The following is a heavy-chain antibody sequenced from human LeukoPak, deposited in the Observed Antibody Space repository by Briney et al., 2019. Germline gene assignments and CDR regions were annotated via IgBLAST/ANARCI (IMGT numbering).Heavy chain of an antibody. D-gene: IGHD6-13*01. V-gene: IGHV5-51*01. CDR1: GYSLSDYW. Sequence: GESLKISCKGSGYSLSDYWIAWVRQMPGRGLEWMGIIYPGDSDTTYNPSFQGQVTISADKSISTAYLQWSSLKASDTAMYYCARWTAAALDYWGQGTLVTVSS. CDR2: IYPGDSDT. CDR3: ARWTAAALDY. J-gene: IGHJ4*02.